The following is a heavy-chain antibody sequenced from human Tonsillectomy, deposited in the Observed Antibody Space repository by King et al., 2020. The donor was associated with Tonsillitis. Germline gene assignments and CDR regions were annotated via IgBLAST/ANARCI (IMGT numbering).Heavy chain of an antibody. D-gene: IGHD6-13*01. CDR1: GLIVSDNY. CDR2: IYSDGST. V-gene: IGHV3-66*01. J-gene: IGHJ4*02. CDR3: ASDSSPWYPWEN. Sequence: VQLVESGGGLVQPGGSLRLSCAASGLIVSDNYMSWVRQAPGKGLEWVSIIYSDGSTFYADSVKGRFTISADSSNNTLYLQINSLRVGDTALYDFASDSSPWYPWENWGQGTLVTVSS.